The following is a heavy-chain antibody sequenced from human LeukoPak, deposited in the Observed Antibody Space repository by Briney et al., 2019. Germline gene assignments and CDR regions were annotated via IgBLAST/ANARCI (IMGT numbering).Heavy chain of an antibody. CDR2: ISGSGGST. J-gene: IGHJ4*02. Sequence: GGSLRLSCAASGFTVSSNYMTWVRQAPGKGLEWVSAISGSGGSTYYADSVKGRFTISRDNSKNTLYLQMNSLRAEDTAVYYCAKDQVAVAPFDYWGQGTLVTVSS. CDR1: GFTVSSNY. V-gene: IGHV3-23*01. D-gene: IGHD6-19*01. CDR3: AKDQVAVAPFDY.